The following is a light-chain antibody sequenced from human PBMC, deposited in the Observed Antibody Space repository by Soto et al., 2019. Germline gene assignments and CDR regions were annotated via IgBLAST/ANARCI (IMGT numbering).Light chain of an antibody. CDR3: QKYNSAPRT. Sequence: DIQMTQSPSTLSASVGDRVTITCRASQSISSWLAWYQQKPGNAPNLLIYDASSLNSGVPSRFSGSGSGTDFTLTISSLQPEDVATYYCQKYNSAPRTFGQGTKLEIK. V-gene: IGKV1-5*01. CDR1: QSISSW. CDR2: DAS. J-gene: IGKJ2*01.